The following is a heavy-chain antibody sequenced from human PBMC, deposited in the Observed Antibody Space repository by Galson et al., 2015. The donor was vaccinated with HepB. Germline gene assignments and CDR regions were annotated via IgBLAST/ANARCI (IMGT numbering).Heavy chain of an antibody. V-gene: IGHV3-30*04. J-gene: IGHJ6*02. Sequence: SLRLPCAASGFTFRNFAIHWVRQAPGKGLEWVATISYDGSNEYYSESVKGRFTISRDNSRDTLYLQINSLRPEDTAVYYCARDKVATHDYYFGMDVWGQGTTVTVSS. CDR2: ISYDGSNE. D-gene: IGHD5-12*01. CDR1: GFTFRNFA. CDR3: ARDKVATHDYYFGMDV.